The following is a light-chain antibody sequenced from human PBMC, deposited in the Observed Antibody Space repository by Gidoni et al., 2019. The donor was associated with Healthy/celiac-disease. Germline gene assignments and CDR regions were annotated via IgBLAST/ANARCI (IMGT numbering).Light chain of an antibody. CDR2: AAS. V-gene: IGKV1-39*01. CDR1: QSISSY. CDR3: QQSYSTPFT. Sequence: DIQMTQSPSSLSASVADRVTITCRASQSISSYLNWYQQKPGKVPKLLIYAASSLQSGVPSRFSGSGSGTDFTLTISSLQPEDFATYYCQQSYSTPFTFGPGTKVDIK. J-gene: IGKJ3*01.